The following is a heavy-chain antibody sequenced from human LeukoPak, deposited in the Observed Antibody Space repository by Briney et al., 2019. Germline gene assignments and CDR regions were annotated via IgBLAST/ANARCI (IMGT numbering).Heavy chain of an antibody. J-gene: IGHJ5*02. D-gene: IGHD6-13*01. CDR1: GYTFTSYD. CDR2: INPNSGGT. V-gene: IGHV1-2*02. Sequence: ASVKVSCKASGYTFTSYDINWVRQATGQGLEWMGWINPNSGGTNYAQKFQGRVTMTRDTSISTAYMELSRLRSDDTAVYYCARGAEQQLPTGWFDPWGQGTLVTVSS. CDR3: ARGAEQQLPTGWFDP.